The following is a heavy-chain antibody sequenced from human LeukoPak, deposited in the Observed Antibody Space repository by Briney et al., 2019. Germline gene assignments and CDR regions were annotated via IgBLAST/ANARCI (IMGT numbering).Heavy chain of an antibody. D-gene: IGHD6-19*01. V-gene: IGHV4-34*01. CDR1: GGSFSGYY. CDR3: ARGAVAEGFDY. Sequence: SETLSLTCAVYGGSFSGYYWSWIRQPPGKGLEWIGEINHSGSTNYNPSLKSRVTISVDTSKTQFSLKLSSVTAADTAVYYCARGAVAEGFDYWGQGTLVTVSS. CDR2: INHSGST. J-gene: IGHJ4*02.